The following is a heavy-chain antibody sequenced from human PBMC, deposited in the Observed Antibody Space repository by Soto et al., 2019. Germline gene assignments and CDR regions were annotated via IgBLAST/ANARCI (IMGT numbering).Heavy chain of an antibody. D-gene: IGHD5-18*01. CDR2: ISSSSSYI. CDR1: GFTFSSYS. J-gene: IGHJ4*02. Sequence: EVQLVESGGGLVKPGGSLRLSCAASGFTFSSYSMNWVRQAPGKGLEWVSSISSSSSYIYYADSVKGRFTISRDNAKNSLYLQMNSLRAEDTAVYYCASVDTAMVIDYWGQGTLVTDSS. V-gene: IGHV3-21*01. CDR3: ASVDTAMVIDY.